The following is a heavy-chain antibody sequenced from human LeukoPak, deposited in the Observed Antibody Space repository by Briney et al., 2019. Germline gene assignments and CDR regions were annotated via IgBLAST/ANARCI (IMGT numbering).Heavy chain of an antibody. D-gene: IGHD2-2*01. CDR1: GFTFSSYA. J-gene: IGHJ6*02. CDR3: ARDLGDIVVVPAKANYYYGMDV. V-gene: IGHV3-30-3*01. CDR2: ISYDGSNK. Sequence: GGSLRLSCAASGFTFSSYAMHWVRRAPGKGLEWVAVISYDGSNKYYADSVKGRFTISRDNSKNTLYLQMNSLRAEDTAVYYCARDLGDIVVVPAKANYYYGMDVWGQGTTVTVSS.